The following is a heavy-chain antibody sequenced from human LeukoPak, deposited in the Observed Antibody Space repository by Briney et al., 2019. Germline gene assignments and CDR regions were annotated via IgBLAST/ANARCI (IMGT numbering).Heavy chain of an antibody. CDR1: GFTFSSYA. CDR2: ISYDGSNK. V-gene: IGHV3-30-3*01. J-gene: IGHJ6*02. Sequence: PGGYLRLSCAASGFTFSSYAMHWVRQAPGKGLEWMAVISYDGSNKYYADSVKGRFTISRDNSKNTLYLQMNSLRAEDTAVYYCARDLGSLRFLEWLPHYYYYGMDVWGQGTTVTVSS. D-gene: IGHD3-3*01. CDR3: ARDLGSLRFLEWLPHYYYYGMDV.